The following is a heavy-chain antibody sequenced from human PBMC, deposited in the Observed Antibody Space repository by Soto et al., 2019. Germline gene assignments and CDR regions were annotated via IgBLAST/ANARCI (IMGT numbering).Heavy chain of an antibody. V-gene: IGHV5-51*01. CDR3: ARDAEYSSGWGGGMDV. Sequence: PGESLKISCKGSGYNFGSHWIAWVRQTPGKGLEWMGIIYPSDSDSRYSPSVQGQVTFSADKSINTAYLHWSSLKASDTAIYYCARDAEYSSGWGGGMDVWGRRTTVTASS. D-gene: IGHD6-19*01. J-gene: IGHJ6*02. CDR2: IYPSDSDS. CDR1: GYNFGSHW.